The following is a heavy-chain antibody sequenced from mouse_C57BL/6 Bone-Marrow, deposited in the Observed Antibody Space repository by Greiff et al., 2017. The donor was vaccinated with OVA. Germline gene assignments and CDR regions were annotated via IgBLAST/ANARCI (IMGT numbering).Heavy chain of an antibody. Sequence: DVMLVESGGGLVQSGRSLRLSCATSGFTFSDFYMEWVRQAPGKGLEWIAASRNKANDYTTEYSASVKGRFIVSRDTSQSILYLQMNALRAEDTAIYYCARDDSKGYAMDYWGQGTSVTVSS. CDR1: GFTFSDFY. V-gene: IGHV7-1*01. D-gene: IGHD2-5*01. CDR3: ARDDSKGYAMDY. CDR2: SRNKANDYTT. J-gene: IGHJ4*01.